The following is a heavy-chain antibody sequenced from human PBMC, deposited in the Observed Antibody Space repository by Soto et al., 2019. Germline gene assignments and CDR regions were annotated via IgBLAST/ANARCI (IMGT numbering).Heavy chain of an antibody. CDR2: ISGYNGDT. D-gene: IGHD2-8*01. CDR1: GYAFTRYG. J-gene: IGHJ6*02. V-gene: IGHV1-18*01. Sequence: ASVKVSCKASGYAFTRYGISWVRQAPGQGLEWMGWISGYNGDTNYAQKFQDRVSMTIDTSTGTAYMELRSLTSDDAAIYYCAKNGQPPYYYYGLDVWG. CDR3: AKNGQPPYYYYGLDV.